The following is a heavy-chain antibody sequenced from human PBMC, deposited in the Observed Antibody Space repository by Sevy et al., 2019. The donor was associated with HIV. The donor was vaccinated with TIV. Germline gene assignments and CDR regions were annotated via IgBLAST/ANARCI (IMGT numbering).Heavy chain of an antibody. CDR3: ARGTYYYDSSGYNWFDP. J-gene: IGHJ5*02. D-gene: IGHD3-22*01. Sequence: GGSLRLSCAASGFTFSSYSMNWVRQAPGKGLEWVSYISSIGSTIYYANSVKGRFTISRDNAKNSLYLQMNSLRDEDTAVYYCARGTYYYDSSGYNWFDPWGQGTLVTVSS. CDR1: GFTFSSYS. CDR2: ISSIGSTI. V-gene: IGHV3-48*02.